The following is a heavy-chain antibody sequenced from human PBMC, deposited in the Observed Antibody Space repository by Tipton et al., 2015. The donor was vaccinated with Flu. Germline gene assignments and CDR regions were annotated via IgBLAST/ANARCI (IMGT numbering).Heavy chain of an antibody. CDR1: GGSVSSYY. V-gene: IGHV4-59*02. Sequence: TLSLTCTVSGGSVSSYYWSWIRQPPGKGLEWIGYIYYSGSTNYNPSLKSRVTISVDTSKNQFSLKLSSVTAADTAVYYCARDCSSTSCYGEGAFDIGGQGTMVTVSS. CDR2: IYYSGST. J-gene: IGHJ3*02. CDR3: ARDCSSTSCYGEGAFDI. D-gene: IGHD2-2*01.